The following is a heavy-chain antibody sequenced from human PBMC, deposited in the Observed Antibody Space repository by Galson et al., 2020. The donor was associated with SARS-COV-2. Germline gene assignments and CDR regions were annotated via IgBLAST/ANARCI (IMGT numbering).Heavy chain of an antibody. V-gene: IGHV1-8*01. CDR1: GYTFSSYD. CDR2: MNPNSGNS. D-gene: IGHD1-26*01. CDR3: ATPIVGGTVDY. Sequence: ASVKVSCKASGYTFSSYDINWVRQAPGQGLEWMGWMNPNSGNSGHAQKFQGRVTMTRNTSISTAYMELSSLRSEDTAVYYCATPIVGGTVDYWGQGTLVTVAS. J-gene: IGHJ4*02.